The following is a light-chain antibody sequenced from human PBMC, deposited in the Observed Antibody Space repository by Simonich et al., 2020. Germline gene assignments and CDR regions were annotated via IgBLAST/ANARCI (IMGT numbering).Light chain of an antibody. CDR3: SSYAGSNNFEV. Sequence: QSALTQPPSASGSPGQSVTISCTGTSSDVGGYNSVSWYQQHPGKAPNLMLYEVSKRPPGVPARFSGTKSGNTASLTVAGLQAEDEADYYCSSYAGSNNFEVFGGGTKLTVL. V-gene: IGLV2-8*01. J-gene: IGLJ3*02. CDR1: SSDVGGYNS. CDR2: EVS.